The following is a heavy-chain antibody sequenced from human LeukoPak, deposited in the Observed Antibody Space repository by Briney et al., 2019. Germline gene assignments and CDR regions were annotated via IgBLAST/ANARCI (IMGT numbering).Heavy chain of an antibody. J-gene: IGHJ4*02. Sequence: GGSLRLSCAASGFTFSSYSMNWVRQAPGKGLEWVSSISSSSSYIYYADSVKGRFTISRDNAKNSLYLQMNSLRAEDTAVYYCARDQSPYYYDSSGYYGYYWGQGTLVTVSS. D-gene: IGHD3-22*01. CDR1: GFTFSSYS. V-gene: IGHV3-21*01. CDR3: ARDQSPYYYDSSGYYGYY. CDR2: ISSSSSYI.